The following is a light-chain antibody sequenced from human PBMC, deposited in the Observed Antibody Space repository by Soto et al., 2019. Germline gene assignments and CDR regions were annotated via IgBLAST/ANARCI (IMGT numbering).Light chain of an antibody. CDR1: SSDIGAYIY. V-gene: IGLV2-8*01. CDR3: SSYAASNNFV. Sequence: QSVLTQPPSASGSPGQSVTISCTGTSSDIGAYIYVSWYQQHPGKAPKLMISEVSRRPSGVPERFSGSKSGNTASLTVSGLQADDEAHYYCSSYAASNNFVLGNGTKVT. J-gene: IGLJ1*01. CDR2: EVS.